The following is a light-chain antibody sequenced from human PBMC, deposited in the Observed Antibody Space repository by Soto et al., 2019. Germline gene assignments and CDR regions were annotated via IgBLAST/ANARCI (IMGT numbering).Light chain of an antibody. V-gene: IGLV1-44*01. CDR1: SSNIGSNT. J-gene: IGLJ1*01. CDR2: TNN. CDR3: SSWDDSLNGYV. Sequence: QSVLTQPRSVSGSPGQRVTISCSGSSSNIGSNTLHWYQQLPGTSPKLLIYTNNQRPSGVPDRFSGAKSGTSGSLAIRGLQSEDEADYYCSSWDDSLNGYVFGTGTKVTVL.